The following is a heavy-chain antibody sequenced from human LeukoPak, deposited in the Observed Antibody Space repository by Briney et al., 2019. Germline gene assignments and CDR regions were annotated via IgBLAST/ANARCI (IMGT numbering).Heavy chain of an antibody. J-gene: IGHJ4*02. CDR1: GFSFSNYG. CDR3: LKDLRTGGDFDY. CDR2: MRHDGSNK. V-gene: IGHV3-30*02. Sequence: PGGSLRLSCAASGFSFSNYGMHWVRQPPGRGLEWVAFMRHDGSNKDYADSVKGRFTISRDNSKNTLYLQMSSLRDEDTAVYYCLKDLRTGGDFDYWGQGTLVTVSS. D-gene: IGHD2-8*02.